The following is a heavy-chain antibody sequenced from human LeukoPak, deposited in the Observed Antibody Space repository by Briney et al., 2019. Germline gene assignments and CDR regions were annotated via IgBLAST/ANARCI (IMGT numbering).Heavy chain of an antibody. J-gene: IGHJ4*02. CDR1: GFXVSNNF. CDR3: ARESSVSGWFIY. Sequence: GGSLRLSCAASGFXVSNNFIGWVRQAPGKGLEWVSGIYAGGSTYYADSVKGRFTLSRHNSENTLSLEMNSLRPEDTALYYCARESSVSGWFIYWGQGTLVTVSS. CDR2: IYAGGST. D-gene: IGHD6-19*01. V-gene: IGHV3-53*04.